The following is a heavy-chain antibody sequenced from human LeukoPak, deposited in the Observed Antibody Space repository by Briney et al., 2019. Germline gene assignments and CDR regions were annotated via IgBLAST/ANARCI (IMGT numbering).Heavy chain of an antibody. Sequence: GGSLRLSCAASGFTFSSYSMNWVRQAPGKGLEWASSISSSSSYIYYADSVKGRFTISRDNAKNSLYLQMNSLRAEDTAVYYCARDGYCSSTSCGDAFDIWGQGTMVTVSS. D-gene: IGHD2-2*03. CDR1: GFTFSSYS. V-gene: IGHV3-21*01. J-gene: IGHJ3*02. CDR3: ARDGYCSSTSCGDAFDI. CDR2: ISSSSSYI.